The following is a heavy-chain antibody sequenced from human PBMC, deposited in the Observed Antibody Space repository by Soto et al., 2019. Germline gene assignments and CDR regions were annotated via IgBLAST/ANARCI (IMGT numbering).Heavy chain of an antibody. CDR2: ISSGGVTI. D-gene: IGHD3-16*01. V-gene: IGHV3-48*01. Sequence: GGSLRLSCAASGFTFSSYSMNWVRQAPGKGLEWVSYISSGGVTIYYADSVKGRFTIFRDNAKNSLYLQMNSLRAEDTAVYYCARDGGARHFDYWGQGTLVTVSS. J-gene: IGHJ4*02. CDR1: GFTFSSYS. CDR3: ARDGGARHFDY.